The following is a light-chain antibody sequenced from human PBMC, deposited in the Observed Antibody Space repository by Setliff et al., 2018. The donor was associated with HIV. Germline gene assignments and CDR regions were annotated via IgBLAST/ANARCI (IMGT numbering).Light chain of an antibody. J-gene: IGLJ1*01. V-gene: IGLV2-11*01. Sequence: QSVLTQPRSVSGSPGQSVTFSCTGASSDIGGYNYVSWYRQHPGKAPKLLIYDITKRPSGVPDRFSGFKSGNTASLTVSGLQAEDEADYYCCSYAGNFVFVFGGGTKVTVL. CDR1: SSDIGGYNY. CDR2: DIT. CDR3: CSYAGNFVFV.